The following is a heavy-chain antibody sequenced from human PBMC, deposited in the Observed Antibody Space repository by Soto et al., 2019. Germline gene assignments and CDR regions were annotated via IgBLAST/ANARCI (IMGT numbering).Heavy chain of an antibody. V-gene: IGHV1-8*01. CDR2: MNPNSGNT. CDR3: ARTQSRRYYDFWSGYLDAFDI. CDR1: GYTFTSYD. D-gene: IGHD3-3*01. Sequence: ASVKVSCKASGYTFTSYDINWVRQATGQGLEWMGWMNPNSGNTGYAQKFQGRVTMTRNTSISTAYMELSSLRSEDTAVYYCARTQSRRYYDFWSGYLDAFDIWGQGTMVTVS. J-gene: IGHJ3*02.